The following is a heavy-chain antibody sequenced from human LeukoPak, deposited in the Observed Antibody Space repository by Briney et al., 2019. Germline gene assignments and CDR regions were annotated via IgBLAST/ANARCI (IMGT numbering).Heavy chain of an antibody. D-gene: IGHD5-18*01. V-gene: IGHV4-34*01. CDR2: INHSGST. CDR1: GGSFSGYY. CDR3: ARRRYSYGYPCYFDY. Sequence: SETLSLTCAVYGGSFSGYYWSWIRQPPGKGLEWIGEINHSGSTNYNPSLKSRVTISVDTSKNQFSLKLSSVTAADTAVYYCARRRYSYGYPCYFDYWGQGTLVTVSS. J-gene: IGHJ4*02.